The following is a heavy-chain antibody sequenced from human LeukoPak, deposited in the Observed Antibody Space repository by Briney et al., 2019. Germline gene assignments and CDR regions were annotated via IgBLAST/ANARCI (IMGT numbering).Heavy chain of an antibody. CDR2: ISGSGGST. V-gene: IGHV3-23*01. D-gene: IGHD3-22*01. J-gene: IGHJ4*02. CDR1: GFTFSSYA. Sequence: GGSLRLSCKASGFTFSSYAMSWVRQAPGKGLEWVSAISGSGGSTYYADSVKGRFTISRDNSKNTLYLQMNSLRAEDTAVYYCAKLSDYYDSSGFLVPFDYWGQGTLVTVSS. CDR3: AKLSDYYDSSGFLVPFDY.